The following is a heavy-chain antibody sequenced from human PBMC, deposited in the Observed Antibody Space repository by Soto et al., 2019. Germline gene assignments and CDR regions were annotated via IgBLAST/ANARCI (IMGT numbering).Heavy chain of an antibody. Sequence: QVKVVESGGGVVQPGRSLRLSCAASGFTFSNYGMHWVRQAPGKGLEWLAAIRYDGVNKHYADSVKGRFSTSRDNSKNTVYLQINSLRAEDTAVYYWARDQAEIVAAPSDNKGLANRFDSWGQGTRVTVSS. CDR2: IRYDGVNK. J-gene: IGHJ5*01. CDR1: GFTFSNYG. V-gene: IGHV3-33*01. CDR3: ARDQAEIVAAPSDNKGLANRFDS. D-gene: IGHD5-12*01.